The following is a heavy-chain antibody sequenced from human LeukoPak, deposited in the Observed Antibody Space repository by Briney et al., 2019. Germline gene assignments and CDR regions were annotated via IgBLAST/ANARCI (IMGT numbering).Heavy chain of an antibody. D-gene: IGHD2-2*02. CDR1: GGSISSYY. J-gene: IGHJ6*03. Sequence: PSETLSLTCTVSGGSISSYYWSWIRQPPGKGLEWIGYIYYSGSTNYNPSLKSRVTISVDTSKNQFSLKLSSVTAADTAVYYCARSMEKYQLLYGGYYYYMDVWGKGTTVTVSS. CDR2: IYYSGST. V-gene: IGHV4-59*01. CDR3: ARSMEKYQLLYGGYYYYMDV.